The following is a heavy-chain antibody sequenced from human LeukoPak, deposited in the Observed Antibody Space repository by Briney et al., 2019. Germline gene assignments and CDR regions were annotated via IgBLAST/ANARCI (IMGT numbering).Heavy chain of an antibody. CDR1: GYTFTSYG. J-gene: IGHJ4*02. Sequence: VASVKVSCKASGYTFTSYGISWVRQAPGQGLEWMGWISAYNGNTNYAQKLQGRVTMTTDTSTSTAYMELRSLRSDDTVVYYCARTHSSGWLTTYYFDYWGQGTLVTVSS. CDR2: ISAYNGNT. V-gene: IGHV1-18*01. CDR3: ARTHSSGWLTTYYFDY. D-gene: IGHD6-19*01.